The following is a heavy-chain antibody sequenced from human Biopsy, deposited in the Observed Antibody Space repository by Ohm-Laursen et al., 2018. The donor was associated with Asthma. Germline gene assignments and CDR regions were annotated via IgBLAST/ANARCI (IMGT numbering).Heavy chain of an antibody. CDR3: VRDGTDDAFDI. Sequence: SLRLSCSAPGFVFRSHAIHWVRQAPGKGLEWVGVISKDASTQDYADSVRGRFTMARDNSKNTLDLQMNSLREEDTAVYYCVRDGTDDAFDIWGQGTVVSVSS. D-gene: IGHD1-1*01. CDR2: ISKDASTQ. CDR1: GFVFRSHA. J-gene: IGHJ3*02. V-gene: IGHV3-30*01.